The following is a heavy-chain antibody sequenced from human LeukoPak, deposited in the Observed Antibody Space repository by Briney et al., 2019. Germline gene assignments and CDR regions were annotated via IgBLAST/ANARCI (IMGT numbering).Heavy chain of an antibody. V-gene: IGHV3-30*03. CDR1: GFTFSSNG. J-gene: IGHJ4*02. CDR2: ISYEGSSY. Sequence: PGGSLRLSCAAFGFTFSSNGIQWVRQAAGKGLEWVAAISYEGSSYYYVDFVKGRFTISRDNSKHSLYLPMDSLRAEDTAVYYCATWFSNGYRPHYFDHWGQGTLVAVSS. D-gene: IGHD3-22*01. CDR3: ATWFSNGYRPHYFDH.